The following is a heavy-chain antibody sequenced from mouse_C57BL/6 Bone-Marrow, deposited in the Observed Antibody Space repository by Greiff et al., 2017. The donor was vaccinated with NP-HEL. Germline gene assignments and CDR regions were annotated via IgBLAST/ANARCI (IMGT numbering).Heavy chain of an antibody. J-gene: IGHJ2*01. V-gene: IGHV14-2*01. CDR3: AQVYYDYAGYYGC. Sequence: VQLQQSGAELVKPGASVKLSCTASGFNIKDYYMHWVKQRTEQGLEWIGRIDPEDGDTKYAPKFQGKATITADTSSNTAYLQLSRLTSEDTAVYDYAQVYYDYAGYYGCWGQGPTLTVSS. D-gene: IGHD2-4*01. CDR2: IDPEDGDT. CDR1: GFNIKDYY.